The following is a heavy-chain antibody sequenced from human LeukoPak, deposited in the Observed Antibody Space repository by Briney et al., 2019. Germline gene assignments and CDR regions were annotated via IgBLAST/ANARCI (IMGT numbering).Heavy chain of an antibody. V-gene: IGHV4-39*07. CDR3: ARGRYSSSWYDWFDP. Sequence: SETLSLTCTVSGGSLSSSSYYWGWVRQPPGKGLEWIGSIYYSGSTYYNPSLKSRVTISVDTSKNQFSLKLSSVTAADTAVYYCARGRYSSSWYDWFDPWGQGTLVTVSS. D-gene: IGHD6-13*01. CDR1: GGSLSSSSYY. CDR2: IYYSGST. J-gene: IGHJ5*02.